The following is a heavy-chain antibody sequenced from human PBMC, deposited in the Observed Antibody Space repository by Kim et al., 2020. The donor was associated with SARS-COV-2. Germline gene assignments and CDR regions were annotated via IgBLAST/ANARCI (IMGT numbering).Heavy chain of an antibody. V-gene: IGHV5-51*01. CDR1: GYSFTSYW. D-gene: IGHD3-22*01. Sequence: GESLKISCRGSGYSFTSYWIGWVRQMPGKGLEWMGIIYPGDSDTRYSPSFQGQVTISADKSISTAYLQWSSLKASDTAMYYCARQYYYYSSGYSIDYWGQGTLVTVSS. CDR3: ARQYYYYSSGYSIDY. J-gene: IGHJ4*02. CDR2: IYPGDSDT.